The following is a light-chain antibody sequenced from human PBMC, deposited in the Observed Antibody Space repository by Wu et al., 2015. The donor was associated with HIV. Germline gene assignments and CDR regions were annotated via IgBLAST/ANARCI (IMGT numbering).Light chain of an antibody. J-gene: IGKJ5*01. CDR2: DTS. CDR1: QILDRF. Sequence: EIVLTQSPATLSLSPGERATFSCRANQILDRFLAWYQQKPGQSPRLLIYDTSTRATGIPARFSGSASGTDYTLTISSLEPEDFAVYYCQQRSNWPLITFGQGTRLEIK. V-gene: IGKV3-11*01. CDR3: QQRSNWPLIT.